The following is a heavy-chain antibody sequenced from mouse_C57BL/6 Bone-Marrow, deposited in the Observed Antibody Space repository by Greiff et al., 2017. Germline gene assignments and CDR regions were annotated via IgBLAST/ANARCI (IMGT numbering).Heavy chain of an antibody. Sequence: QVQLQQPGAELVKPGASVKLSCKASGYTFTSYWMHWVKQRPGQGLEWIGMIHPNSGSTNYNEKFKSKATLTVDKSSSTAYMQLSSLTSEDSAFYDCARPGGYAMDYWGQGTSVTVSS. V-gene: IGHV1-64*01. CDR1: GYTFTSYW. CDR2: IHPNSGST. CDR3: ARPGGYAMDY. J-gene: IGHJ4*01.